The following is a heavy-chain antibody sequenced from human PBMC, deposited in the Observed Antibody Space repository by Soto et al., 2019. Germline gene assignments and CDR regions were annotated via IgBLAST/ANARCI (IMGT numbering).Heavy chain of an antibody. CDR2: ISYDGSNK. CDR1: GFTFSSYA. J-gene: IGHJ6*02. CDR3: ARDRLRYNCNDFPYYYYGMDV. D-gene: IGHD1-1*01. Sequence: QVQLVESGGGVVQPGRSLRLSCAASGFTFSSYAMHWVRQAPGKGLEWVAVISYDGSNKYYADSVKGRFTISRDNSKNTLYLQMNSLRAEDTAVYYCARDRLRYNCNDFPYYYYGMDVWGQGNTVTVSS. V-gene: IGHV3-30-3*01.